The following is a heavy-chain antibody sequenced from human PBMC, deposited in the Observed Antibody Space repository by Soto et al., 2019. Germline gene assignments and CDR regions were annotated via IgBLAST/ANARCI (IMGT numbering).Heavy chain of an antibody. D-gene: IGHD3-3*01. Sequence: GGSLRLSCAVSGFTFSAYWMHWVRQTPGKGLVWVSRINPDGTKTNYVDSVEGRFTISRDNAKSTLYLQMNSLSAEDTAIYFCSSDTFGLRDTWGQGTLVTVS. J-gene: IGHJ5*02. CDR1: GFTFSAYW. V-gene: IGHV3-74*01. CDR3: SSDTFGLRDT. CDR2: INPDGTKT.